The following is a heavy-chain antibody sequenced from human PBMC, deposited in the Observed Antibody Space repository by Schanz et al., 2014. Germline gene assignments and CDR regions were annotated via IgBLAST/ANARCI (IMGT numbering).Heavy chain of an antibody. V-gene: IGHV3-30-3*01. J-gene: IGHJ4*02. D-gene: IGHD2-15*01. CDR1: GFTLSSYA. CDR3: ARDRGYCSGGSCLTVDY. CDR2: ISYDGSNK. Sequence: QVQLVESGGGVVQPGRSLRLSCAASGFTLSSYAMHWVRQAPGKGLEWVSVISYDGSNKYYADSVKGRFTISRDNSKNTLYLQMNALRAEYTAVYYCARDRGYCSGGSCLTVDYCGQGTLVTVSS.